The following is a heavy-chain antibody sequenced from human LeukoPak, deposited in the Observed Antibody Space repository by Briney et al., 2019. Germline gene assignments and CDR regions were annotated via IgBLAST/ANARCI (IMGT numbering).Heavy chain of an antibody. D-gene: IGHD3-22*01. J-gene: IGHJ4*02. CDR3: TRSDDSSRSVDY. CDR2: IWYDGSNK. CDR1: GFTFSSYG. Sequence: PGGSLRLSCAASGFTFSSYGMHWVRQAPGKGLEWVAVIWYDGSNKYYADSVKGRFTISRDNSKNTLYLQMNSLRAEDTAVYYCTRSDDSSRSVDYWGQGTLVTVSS. V-gene: IGHV3-33*01.